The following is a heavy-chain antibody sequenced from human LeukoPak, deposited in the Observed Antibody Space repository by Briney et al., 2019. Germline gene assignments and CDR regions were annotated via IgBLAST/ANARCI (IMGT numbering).Heavy chain of an antibody. Sequence: AETLSLTCTVSGYPKSRHYYWGSLRQPPGKGLEWTGYIFHNGNTYYNPSLKSRVTMSIDTSKKQFSLKLRTATAADTAVYYCSRIEDVTRGYNHAYYFDYWGQGTLVTVSS. V-gene: IGHV4-38-2*02. J-gene: IGHJ4*02. D-gene: IGHD5-18*01. CDR2: IFHNGNT. CDR3: SRIEDVTRGYNHAYYFDY. CDR1: GYPKSRHYY.